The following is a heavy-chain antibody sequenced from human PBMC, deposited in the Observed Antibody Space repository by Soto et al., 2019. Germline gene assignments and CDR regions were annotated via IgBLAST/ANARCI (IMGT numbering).Heavy chain of an antibody. D-gene: IGHD3-22*01. V-gene: IGHV4-31*03. CDR1: GDAISRGGYY. J-gene: IGHJ2*01. CDR3: ARSALSGYHYWYFDL. Sequence: QVQLQESGPGLVKPSQTLSLTCTVSGDAISRGGYYWSWIRQHPGKGLEWIGYISYSGITYFNPSIKSRVTISGDTSKNQFSLNLSSVTAADTAVYYCARSALSGYHYWYFDLWGRGTLVTVSS. CDR2: ISYSGIT.